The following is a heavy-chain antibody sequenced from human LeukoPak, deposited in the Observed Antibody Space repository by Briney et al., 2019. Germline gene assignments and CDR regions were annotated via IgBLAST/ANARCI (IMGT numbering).Heavy chain of an antibody. CDR3: AREEGGNLAIFGVATGY. D-gene: IGHD3-3*01. CDR1: GYTFTGYY. CDR2: INPNSGGT. Sequence: ASVKVSCKASGYTFTGYYMHWVRQAPGQGLEWMGWINPNSGGTNYAQKFQGRVTMTRDTSISTAYMELSRLRSDDTAVYYCAREEGGNLAIFGVATGYWGQGTLVTVSS. J-gene: IGHJ4*02. V-gene: IGHV1-2*02.